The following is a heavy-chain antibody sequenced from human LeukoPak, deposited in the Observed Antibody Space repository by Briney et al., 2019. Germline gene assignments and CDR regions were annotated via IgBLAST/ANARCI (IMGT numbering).Heavy chain of an antibody. D-gene: IGHD5-24*01. J-gene: IGHJ6*02. CDR1: GFTVSSNY. CDR2: IYRGGSK. CDR3: ASRRSRDGYNYYYYGMDV. V-gene: IGHV3-53*01. Sequence: GGSLRLSCAASGFTVSSNYMRWVRQAPGKGLKWVSVIYRGGSKYYPDSVKGRFTISRDNFKTTLYHQINSLRAEDTALYYFASRRSRDGYNYYYYGMDVWGQGTTVTVSS.